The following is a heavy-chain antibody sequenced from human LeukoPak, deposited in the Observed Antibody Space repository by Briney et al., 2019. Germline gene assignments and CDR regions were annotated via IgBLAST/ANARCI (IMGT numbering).Heavy chain of an antibody. CDR2: IYTSGST. CDR1: SGSISSYY. CDR3: ARDPGIAVAGTPYYYYGMDV. Sequence: SETLSLTCTVSSGSISSYYWSWIRQPAGKGLEWIGRIYTSGSTNYNPSLKSRVTMSVDTSKNQFSLKLSSVTAADTAVYYCARDPGIAVAGTPYYYYGMDVWGQGTTVTVSS. D-gene: IGHD6-19*01. V-gene: IGHV4-4*07. J-gene: IGHJ6*02.